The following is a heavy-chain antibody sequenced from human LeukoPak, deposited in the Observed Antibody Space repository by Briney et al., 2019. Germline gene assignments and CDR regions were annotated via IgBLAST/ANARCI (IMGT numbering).Heavy chain of an antibody. J-gene: IGHJ4*02. Sequence: PGGSLRLSCAASGFTFSTYSMNWVRQAPGKGLEWISAISSSSSYIYYADSVKGRFTISRDNARNSLYLQMNSLRAEDTAVYYRARNGYDYVWGSYPEDYWGQGTLVTVSS. V-gene: IGHV3-21*01. CDR1: GFTFSTYS. CDR3: ARNGYDYVWGSYPEDY. D-gene: IGHD3-16*02. CDR2: ISSSSSYI.